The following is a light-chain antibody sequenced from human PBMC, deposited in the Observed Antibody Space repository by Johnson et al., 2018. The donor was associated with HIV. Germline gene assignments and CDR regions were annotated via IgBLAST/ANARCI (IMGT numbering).Light chain of an antibody. Sequence: QSVLTQPPSVSAAPGQKVSISCSGSSSNIGNNYVSWYQQLPGTAPKLLIYENNKRPSGIPDRFSGSKSDTSATLGITGLQTGDEAAYYCGTWDNSLNSGGFFGAGTKVTVL. CDR3: GTWDNSLNSGGF. J-gene: IGLJ1*01. CDR2: ENN. CDR1: SSNIGNNY. V-gene: IGLV1-51*02.